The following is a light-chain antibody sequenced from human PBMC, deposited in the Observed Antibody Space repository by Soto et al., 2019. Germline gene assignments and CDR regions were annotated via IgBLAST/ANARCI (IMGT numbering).Light chain of an antibody. CDR2: AAS. CDR3: QHHNSYLALT. V-gene: IGKV1-17*01. J-gene: IGKJ4*01. CDR1: QSIRND. Sequence: DIQMTQAPSSLAASVGDRVTITCRASQSIRNDLGWYQQKPGKAPKRLIYAASTLQNGVPSRFSGSGSVTEFTLTISSLQPEDFATYYCQHHNSYLALTFGGGTKVEIK.